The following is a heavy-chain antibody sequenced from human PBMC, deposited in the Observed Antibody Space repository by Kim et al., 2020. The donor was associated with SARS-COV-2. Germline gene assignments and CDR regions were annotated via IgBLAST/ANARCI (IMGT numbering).Heavy chain of an antibody. J-gene: IGHJ6*02. CDR1: GYTFTSYG. Sequence: ASVKVSCKASGYTFTSYGISWVRQAPGQGLAWMGRISAYYGNTNYAQKLQGRVTMTTDTSTSTAYMELRSLRSDDTAVYYCAGAPDSYGYYYYGMDVWGQGTTVTVSS. CDR2: ISAYYGNT. CDR3: AGAPDSYGYYYYGMDV. D-gene: IGHD5-18*01. V-gene: IGHV1-18*01.